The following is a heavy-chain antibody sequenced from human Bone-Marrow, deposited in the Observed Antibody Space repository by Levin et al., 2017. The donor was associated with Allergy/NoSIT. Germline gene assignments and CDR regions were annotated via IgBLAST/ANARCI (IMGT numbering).Heavy chain of an antibody. Sequence: GESLKISCSASGFTFSSHWMSWVRQAPGKGPEWVANIKEDGSETYYVDSVKCRFTISSDNAKNVLSLQMNRLRAEDTAVYYCAWGGSYHSFWGQGTLVTVTS. D-gene: IGHD3-16*02. CDR1: GFTFSSHW. J-gene: IGHJ1*01. CDR3: AWGGSYHSF. V-gene: IGHV3-7*04. CDR2: IKEDGSET.